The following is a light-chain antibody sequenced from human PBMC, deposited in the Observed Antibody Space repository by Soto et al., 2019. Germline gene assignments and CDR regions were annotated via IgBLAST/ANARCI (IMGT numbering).Light chain of an antibody. V-gene: IGLV1-44*01. CDR3: ASWDDSLNGFWV. J-gene: IGLJ3*02. CDR1: SSNIGSNY. Sequence: QSVLTQPPSASGTPGQRVTISCSGSSSNIGSNYVNWYQQLPGTAPKLLIYSNNQRPSGVPDRFSGSKSGTSGSLAISGLQSEDEADYYCASWDDSLNGFWVFGGGTKLTVL. CDR2: SNN.